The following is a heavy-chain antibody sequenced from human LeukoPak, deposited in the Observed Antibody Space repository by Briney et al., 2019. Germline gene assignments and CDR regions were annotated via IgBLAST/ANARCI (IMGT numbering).Heavy chain of an antibody. CDR2: VYRTGST. D-gene: IGHD3-3*01. CDR3: ARENGDLGSFWDY. Sequence: PSETLSLTCTVSDGSITSNDYFWSWIRSPAGKGLEWIGRVYRTGSTNYNPSLKGRVTMSVDTSKNLFSLTLHSVTAADTAIYFCARENGDLGSFWDYWGQGTLVIVSS. CDR1: DGSITSNDYF. V-gene: IGHV4-61*02. J-gene: IGHJ4*02.